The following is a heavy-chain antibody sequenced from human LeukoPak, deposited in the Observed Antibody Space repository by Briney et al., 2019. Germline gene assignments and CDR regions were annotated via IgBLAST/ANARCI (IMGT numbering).Heavy chain of an antibody. V-gene: IGHV1-18*01. CDR2: ISAYNGNT. J-gene: IGHJ4*02. D-gene: IGHD4-17*01. CDR3: ARDQDYGDYLFYPDY. CDR1: GYTFTSYG. Sequence: GASVKVSCKASGYTFTSYGISWVRQAPGQGLEWMGWISAYNGNTNYAQKLQGRVTMTTDTSTSTAYMELRSLRSDDTAVYYCARDQDYGDYLFYPDYWGQGTLVTVSS.